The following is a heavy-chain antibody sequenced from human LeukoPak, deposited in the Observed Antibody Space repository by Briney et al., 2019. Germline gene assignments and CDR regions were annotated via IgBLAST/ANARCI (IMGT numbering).Heavy chain of an antibody. CDR3: TRHSDKYCSGAGCYVYNFYGMDV. J-gene: IGHJ6*02. D-gene: IGHD2-15*01. CDR2: IRSKANSYVT. Sequence: PGGSLRLSCAASGLSFSGSAMHWVRQASGRGLEWLGRIRSKANSYVTAYAAPVNGRFIISRDDSRNTAYLQMNSLQTEDTAVYYCTRHSDKYCSGAGCYVYNFYGMDVWGQGTTVTVSS. CDR1: GLSFSGSA. V-gene: IGHV3-73*01.